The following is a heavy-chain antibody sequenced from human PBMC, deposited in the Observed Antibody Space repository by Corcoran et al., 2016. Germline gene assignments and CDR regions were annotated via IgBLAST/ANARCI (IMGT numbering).Heavy chain of an antibody. V-gene: IGHV4-59*01. J-gene: IGHJ4*02. CDR1: GGSISSYY. CDR3: ARGMYYLDY. CDR2: IYYSGST. Sequence: QVQLQESGPGLVKPSETLSLTCTVSGGSISSYYWSWIRQPPGKGLEWIGYIYYSGSTNYNPSLKSRVTISVDTSKNQFSLKLSSVTAADTAVYYCARGMYYLDYWGQGTLVTVSS.